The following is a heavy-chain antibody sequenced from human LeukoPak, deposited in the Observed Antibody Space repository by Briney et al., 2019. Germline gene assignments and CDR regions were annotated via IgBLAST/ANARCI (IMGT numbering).Heavy chain of an antibody. J-gene: IGHJ6*03. CDR3: ASSSGVVNYYYYYYMDV. CDR1: GGTFSSYA. CDR2: IIPIFGTA. D-gene: IGHD2-15*01. V-gene: IGHV1-69*13. Sequence: SVKVSCKASGGTFSSYAISWVRQAPGQGLEWMGGIIPIFGTANYAQKFQGRVTITADESTSTAYMELSSLRSEDTAVYYCASSSGVVNYYYYYYMDVWGKGTTVTVSS.